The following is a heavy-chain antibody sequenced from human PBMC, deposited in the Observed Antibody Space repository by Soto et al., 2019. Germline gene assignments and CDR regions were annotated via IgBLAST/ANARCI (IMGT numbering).Heavy chain of an antibody. CDR2: IKSKTDGGTT. CDR3: TTDSYSTIIIVRFDY. J-gene: IGHJ4*01. D-gene: IGHD3-22*01. V-gene: IGHV3-15*07. CDR1: GFTFSNAW. Sequence: EVQLVESGGGLVKPGGSRRLSCAASGFTFSNAWINWVRQAPGKGLKWVGRIKSKTDGGTTDYAEPVKGRFAISRDDSNNMVYLQMNSLKIEDTAVYYCTTDSYSTIIIVRFDYWGHGTLVTVSS.